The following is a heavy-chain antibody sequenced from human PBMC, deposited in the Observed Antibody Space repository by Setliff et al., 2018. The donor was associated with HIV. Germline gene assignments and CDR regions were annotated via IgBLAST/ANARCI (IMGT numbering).Heavy chain of an antibody. V-gene: IGHV1-69*05. Sequence: SVKVSCKASGGTFTNHGIGWVRQAPGRRLEWLGGVIPMFDITNDGQKFQGRVAITTDESTSTVFTELSSLTSEDTAVYYCARSPRYSSGWYDSYFDQWGQGTLVTVSS. CDR1: GGTFTNHG. J-gene: IGHJ4*02. CDR3: ARSPRYSSGWYDSYFDQ. CDR2: VIPMFDIT. D-gene: IGHD6-19*01.